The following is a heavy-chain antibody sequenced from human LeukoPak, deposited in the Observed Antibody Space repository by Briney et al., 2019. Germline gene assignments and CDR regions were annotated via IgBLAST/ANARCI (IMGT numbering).Heavy chain of an antibody. V-gene: IGHV4-59*01. D-gene: IGHD6-13*01. Sequence: SETLSLTCTASGGPISSYYWSWIRQPPGKGLEWIGYIYYSGSTNYNPSLKSRVTISVDMSKNQFSLKLSSVTAADTAVYYRARGGGAAAGTVDYWGQGTLVTVSS. J-gene: IGHJ4*02. CDR3: ARGGGAAAGTVDY. CDR2: IYYSGST. CDR1: GGPISSYY.